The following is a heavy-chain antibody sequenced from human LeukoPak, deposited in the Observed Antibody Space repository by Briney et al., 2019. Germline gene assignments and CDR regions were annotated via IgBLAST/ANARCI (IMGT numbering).Heavy chain of an antibody. CDR2: INPNSGGT. J-gene: IGHJ4*02. V-gene: IGHV1-2*02. CDR1: GYTFTGYY. Sequence: ASVKISCKASGYTFTGYYMHWVRQAPRQGLEWMGWINPNSGGTNYAQKFQGRVTMTRDTSISTAYMELSRLRSDDTAVYYCARDFGVTKYYYGSGSYHRAYYFDYWGQGTLVTVSS. CDR3: ARDFGVTKYYYGSGSYHRAYYFDY. D-gene: IGHD3-10*01.